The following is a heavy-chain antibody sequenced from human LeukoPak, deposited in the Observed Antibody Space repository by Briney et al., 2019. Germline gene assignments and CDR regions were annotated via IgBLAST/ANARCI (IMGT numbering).Heavy chain of an antibody. V-gene: IGHV4-39*01. CDR1: GGFISSSSYY. J-gene: IGHJ6*03. Sequence: KPSETLSLTCTVSGGFISSSSYYWGWIRQPPGKGLEWIGSIYYSGSTYYNPSLKSRVTISVDTSKNQFSLKLSSVTAADTAVYYCARHVRTNYYGSGSYYGHYYYMDVWGKGTTVTVSS. D-gene: IGHD3-10*01. CDR3: ARHVRTNYYGSGSYYGHYYYMDV. CDR2: IYYSGST.